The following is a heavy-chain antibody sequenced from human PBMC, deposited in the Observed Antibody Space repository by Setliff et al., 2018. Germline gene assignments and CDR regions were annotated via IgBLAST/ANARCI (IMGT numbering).Heavy chain of an antibody. CDR2: INAGNGNT. CDR1: EYTFTSYA. J-gene: IGHJ6*03. D-gene: IGHD3-3*01. Sequence: EASVKVSCKASEYTFTSYAMHWVRQAPGQRLEWMGWINAGNGNTKYSQKFQGRVTITRDTSASTAYMELSSLRSEDTAVYYCAREFTRYYNFWSAHRYYMDVWGKGTTVTVSS. V-gene: IGHV1-3*01. CDR3: AREFTRYYNFWSAHRYYMDV.